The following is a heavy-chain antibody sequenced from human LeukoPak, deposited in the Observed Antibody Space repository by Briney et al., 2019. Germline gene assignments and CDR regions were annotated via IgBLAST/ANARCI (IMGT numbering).Heavy chain of an antibody. J-gene: IGHJ5*02. CDR1: GFTFSDYY. CDR2: IRYDGSNK. CDR3: AKGDTYYDYVWGSYRFGP. V-gene: IGHV3-30*02. D-gene: IGHD3-16*02. Sequence: GGSLRLSCAASGFTFSDYYMSWIRQAPGKGLEWVAFIRYDGSNKYYADSVKGRFTISRDNSKNTLYLQMNSLRAEDTAVYYCAKGDTYYDYVWGSYRFGPWGQGTLVTVSS.